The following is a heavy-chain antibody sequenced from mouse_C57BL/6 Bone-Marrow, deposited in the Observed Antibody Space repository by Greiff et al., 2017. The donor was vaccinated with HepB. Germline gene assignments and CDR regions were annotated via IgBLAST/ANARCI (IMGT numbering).Heavy chain of an antibody. V-gene: IGHV5-9-1*02. D-gene: IGHD1-1*01. Sequence: EVHLVESGEGLVKPGGSLKLSCAASGFTFSSYAMSWVRQTPEKRLEWVAYISSGGDYIYYADTVKGRFTISRDNARNTLYLQMSSLKSEDTAMYYCTRAPIYYYGSSAFDYWGQGTTLTVSS. CDR1: GFTFSSYA. CDR3: TRAPIYYYGSSAFDY. CDR2: ISSGGDYI. J-gene: IGHJ2*01.